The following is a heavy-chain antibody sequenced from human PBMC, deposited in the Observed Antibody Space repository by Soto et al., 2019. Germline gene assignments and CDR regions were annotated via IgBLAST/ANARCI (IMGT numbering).Heavy chain of an antibody. V-gene: IGHV3-23*01. Sequence: EVQLLESGGGFVEPGWSLRLSCAASGFTFSHYPMPWVRQAPGQGLEWVSSTSGSGGSTYYADSVKGRFTISRDNSKNTLYLQMNSLRAEDTAVDYCAKDQTHSQAETSAIFDYWGQGTLVIVSS. D-gene: IGHD2-2*01. CDR3: AKDQTHSQAETSAIFDY. CDR1: GFTFSHYP. CDR2: TSGSGGST. J-gene: IGHJ4*02.